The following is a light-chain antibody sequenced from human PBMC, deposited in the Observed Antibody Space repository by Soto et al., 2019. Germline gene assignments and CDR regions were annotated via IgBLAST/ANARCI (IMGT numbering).Light chain of an antibody. Sequence: DIQMTQPPSSLSASVGARATITCRASQNISSYLNWYQQKPGKAPKLLIYAPSSLQSGVPSRFSGSGSGTDFTLTISSLQPEDFATYDCQQSYSSPYTFGQGTKLEIK. CDR2: APS. J-gene: IGKJ2*01. CDR1: QNISSY. V-gene: IGKV1-39*01. CDR3: QQSYSSPYT.